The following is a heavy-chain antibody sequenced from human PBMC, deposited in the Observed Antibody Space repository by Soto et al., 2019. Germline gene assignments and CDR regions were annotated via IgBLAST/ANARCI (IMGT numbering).Heavy chain of an antibody. V-gene: IGHV3-48*02. CDR2: ITKTSGTK. Sequence: GSLSVSFAASGFIFRDYSMKWVRQAPGKGLEWVSYITKTSGTKDYADSVKGRFTISRDNAKNSLYLQMNSLRDEDTAVYYCAREAGMDGWGQGTTVTASS. CDR1: GFIFRDYS. CDR3: AREAGMDG. J-gene: IGHJ6*02.